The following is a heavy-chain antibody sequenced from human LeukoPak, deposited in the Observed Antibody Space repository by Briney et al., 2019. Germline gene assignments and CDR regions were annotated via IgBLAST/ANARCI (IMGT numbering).Heavy chain of an antibody. V-gene: IGHV4-34*01. Sequence: SETLSLTCAVYGGSISGYYWSWIRQPPGKGLEWIGEINHSGSTNFNPSLKSRVTISVDTSKNQFSLKLISVTAADTAVYYCARGTRSFDYWGQGTLVTVSS. CDR3: ARGTRSFDY. CDR1: GGSISGYY. J-gene: IGHJ4*02. CDR2: INHSGST.